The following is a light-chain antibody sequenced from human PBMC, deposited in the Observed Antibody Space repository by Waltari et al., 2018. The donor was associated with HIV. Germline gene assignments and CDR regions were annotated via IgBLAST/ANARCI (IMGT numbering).Light chain of an antibody. CDR3: ASWDDNLGHWI. CDR2: RTD. Sequence: QPKMTQAPSASKTPGQRITMSCSGTKSNLGKNFIYWYQQVAGAAPRLGMARTDQRPAGVPDRFSGTKSGTSAFLAITGLRLDDEATYFCASWDDNLGHWIFGGGTKLTVL. V-gene: IGLV1-47*01. J-gene: IGLJ2*01. CDR1: KSNLGKNF.